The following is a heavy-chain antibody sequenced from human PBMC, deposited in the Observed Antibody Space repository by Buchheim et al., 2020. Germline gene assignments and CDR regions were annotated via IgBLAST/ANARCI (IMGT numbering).Heavy chain of an antibody. V-gene: IGHV1-2*04. CDR3: ARAIAVAGAFDY. J-gene: IGHJ4*02. CDR2: INPNSGGT. CDR1: GGTFSSYA. Sequence: QVQLVQSGAEVKKPGSSVKVSCKASGGTFSSYAISWVRQAPGQGLEWMGWINPNSGGTNYAQKFQGWVTMTRDTSISTAYMELSRLRSDDTAVYYCARAIAVAGAFDYWGQGTL. D-gene: IGHD6-19*01.